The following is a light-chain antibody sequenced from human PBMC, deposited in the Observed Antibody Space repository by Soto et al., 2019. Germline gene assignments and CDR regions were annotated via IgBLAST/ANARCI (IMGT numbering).Light chain of an antibody. V-gene: IGLV2-14*01. Sequence: QSALTQPASVSGSPGQSITISCTGTSNDVGGYNYVSWYQQYPGKAPKVIIYDVTNRPSGVSTRFSGSKSGNRASLTISGLQAEDEADYYCSSYTTTTTSCVFGTGTKLTVL. CDR3: SSYTTTTTSCV. CDR2: DVT. CDR1: SNDVGGYNY. J-gene: IGLJ1*01.